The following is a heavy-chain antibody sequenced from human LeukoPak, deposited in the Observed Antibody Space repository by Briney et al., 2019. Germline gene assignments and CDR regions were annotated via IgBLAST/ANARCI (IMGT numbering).Heavy chain of an antibody. CDR1: GFTFSSYW. CDR2: IKQDGSEK. CDR3: ARVPAVEAGIAAGRSYYYYGMDV. Sequence: GGSLRLSCAASGFTFSSYWMSWVRQAPGKGLEWVANIKQDGSEKYYVDSVKGRFTISRDNAKNSLYLQMNSLRAEDTAVYYCARVPAVEAGIAAGRSYYYYGMDVWGQGTTVTVSS. J-gene: IGHJ6*02. D-gene: IGHD6-13*01. V-gene: IGHV3-7*04.